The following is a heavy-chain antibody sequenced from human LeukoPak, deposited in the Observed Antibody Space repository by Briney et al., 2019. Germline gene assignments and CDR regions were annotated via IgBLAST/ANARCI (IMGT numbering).Heavy chain of an antibody. CDR3: ARPAHDHYYDSSGYYDY. D-gene: IGHD3-22*01. CDR1: GYTFTGYY. Sequence: GASVTVSCKASGYTFTGYYMHWVRQAPGQGLEWMGWINPNSGGTNYAQKFQGRVTMTRDTSISTAYMELSRLRSDDTAVYYCARPAHDHYYDSSGYYDYWGQGTLVTVSS. J-gene: IGHJ4*02. CDR2: INPNSGGT. V-gene: IGHV1-2*02.